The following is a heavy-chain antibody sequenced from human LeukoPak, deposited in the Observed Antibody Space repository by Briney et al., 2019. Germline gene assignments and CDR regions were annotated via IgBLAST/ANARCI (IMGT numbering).Heavy chain of an antibody. V-gene: IGHV3-23*01. Sequence: GGSLRLSCATSGFTFSNAWMSWVRQAPGEGLEWVSAISDSGSNTYYKNSVKGRFTISRDNSKNTLYLQMNTLRAEDTAVYFCAKQLGYCSAGNCYFDYWGQGTLVTVSS. CDR2: ISDSGSNT. D-gene: IGHD2-15*01. J-gene: IGHJ4*02. CDR3: AKQLGYCSAGNCYFDY. CDR1: GFTFSNAW.